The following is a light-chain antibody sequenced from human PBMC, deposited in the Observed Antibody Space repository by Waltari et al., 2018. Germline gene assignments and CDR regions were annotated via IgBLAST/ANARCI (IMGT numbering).Light chain of an antibody. CDR2: DVS. CDR3: CSYAGSYTPVV. V-gene: IGLV2-11*01. CDR1: SSDVGGYNY. J-gene: IGLJ2*01. Sequence: QSALTQPRSVSGSPGQSVTISCTGTSSDVGGYNYVSWYQQHPGKAPKLMFYDVSKRPSGFPDRFSGSKSGNTVSLTISGLQAEDEADYYCCSYAGSYTPVVFGGGTKLTVL.